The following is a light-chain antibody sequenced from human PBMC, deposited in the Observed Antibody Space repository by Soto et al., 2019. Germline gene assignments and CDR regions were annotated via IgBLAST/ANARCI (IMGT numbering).Light chain of an antibody. CDR2: GAS. CDR3: RQYNSYAWT. Sequence: EIQLTQSPSFLSASVGDRATITCRASQSISSWLAWYQQKPGKAPKLLIYGASTLKSGVPARFSGSGSGTEFTLTISSLQPDDFATYYCRQYNSYAWTFGQGTKVDIK. V-gene: IGKV1-5*03. J-gene: IGKJ1*01. CDR1: QSISSW.